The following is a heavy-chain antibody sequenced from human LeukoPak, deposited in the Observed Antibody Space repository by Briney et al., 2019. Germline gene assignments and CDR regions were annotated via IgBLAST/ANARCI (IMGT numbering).Heavy chain of an antibody. Sequence: GGSLRLSCAASGFTFSSYAMSWVRQAPGKGLEWVSAISSNGGSTYYANSVKGRFTISRDNSKNTLYLQMGSLRAEDMAVYYCARFMVGATNFDAFDIWGQGTMVTVSS. V-gene: IGHV3-64*01. CDR2: ISSNGGST. D-gene: IGHD1-26*01. J-gene: IGHJ3*02. CDR1: GFTFSSYA. CDR3: ARFMVGATNFDAFDI.